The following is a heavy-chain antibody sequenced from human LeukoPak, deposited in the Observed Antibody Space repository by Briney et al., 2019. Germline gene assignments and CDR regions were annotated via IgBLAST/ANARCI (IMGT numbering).Heavy chain of an antibody. Sequence: GVSLRLSCAASGFTCSSYGMHWVRQAPGKGLEWVAFISSDGSHIYYADSVKGRFTISRDTSNNTLYLQMMSLRTEDTALYFCARDDFGAIFQFYYTTDVWGHGTTVTASS. V-gene: IGHV3-30*03. CDR1: GFTCSSYG. CDR3: ARDDFGAIFQFYYTTDV. D-gene: IGHD4-17*01. CDR2: ISSDGSHI. J-gene: IGHJ6*02.